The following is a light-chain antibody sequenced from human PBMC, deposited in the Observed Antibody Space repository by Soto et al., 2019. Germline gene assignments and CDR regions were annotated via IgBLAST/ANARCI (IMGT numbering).Light chain of an antibody. Sequence: EVVMPQSPATLSVSPGERATLSCRASQSVSSYLAWYQQKPGQAPRLLIYDSSDRAAGIPDRFSGSGSGTDFTLTITRLEPEDFAVYHCQQYDGSPRTFGQGTKVDIK. J-gene: IGKJ1*01. CDR2: DSS. V-gene: IGKV3-11*01. CDR1: QSVSSY. CDR3: QQYDGSPRT.